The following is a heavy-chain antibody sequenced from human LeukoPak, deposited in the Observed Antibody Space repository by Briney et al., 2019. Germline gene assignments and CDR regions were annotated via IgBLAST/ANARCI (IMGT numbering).Heavy chain of an antibody. Sequence: SETLSLTCTVSVGSISGYFWSWVRQAPGTGLDWIGHIYYSGATNYNPSLRSRVTLSVDPSNNQFSLKPRSVTAADTPVYYCARAQYSGSCFDYWGQGTLVTVSS. CDR3: ARAQYSGSCFDY. V-gene: IGHV4-59*13. J-gene: IGHJ4*02. CDR2: IYYSGAT. CDR1: VGSISGYF. D-gene: IGHD1-26*01.